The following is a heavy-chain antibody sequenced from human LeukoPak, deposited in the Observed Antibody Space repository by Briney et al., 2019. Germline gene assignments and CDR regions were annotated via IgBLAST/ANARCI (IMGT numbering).Heavy chain of an antibody. J-gene: IGHJ6*02. V-gene: IGHV3-33*06. D-gene: IGHD6-13*01. CDR2: IWYDGSNK. CDR3: AKELSRSSSWYPYYYYGMDV. Sequence: GKSLRLSCAASGFTFSGFGMHWVRQAPGKGLEWVAVIWYDGSNKYYADSVKGRFTISRDNSKNTLYLQMNSLRAEDTAVYYCAKELSRSSSWYPYYYYGMDVWGQGTTVTVS. CDR1: GFTFSGFG.